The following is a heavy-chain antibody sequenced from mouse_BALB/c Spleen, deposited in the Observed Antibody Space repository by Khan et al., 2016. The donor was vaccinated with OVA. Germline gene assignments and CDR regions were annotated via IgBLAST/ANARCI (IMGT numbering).Heavy chain of an antibody. CDR3: ATSYYYGYYFDY. V-gene: IGHV5-17*02. CDR2: ISGDSSTI. D-gene: IGHD1-1*01. J-gene: IGHJ2*01. CDR1: GFTFSSYG. Sequence: EVQLVESGGGLVQPGGSRKLSCAATGFTFSSYGMHWVRQAPEKGLEWVAYISGDSSTIYYTDTAKGRFTISRDIPKNTLSLQMTSLMSEYTAMYYCATSYYYGYYFDYWGPGTTLTVSA.